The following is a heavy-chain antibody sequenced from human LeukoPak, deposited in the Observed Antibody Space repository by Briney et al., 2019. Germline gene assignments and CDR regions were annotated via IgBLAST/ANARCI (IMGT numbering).Heavy chain of an antibody. CDR1: GFTFSSYG. D-gene: IGHD3-3*01. CDR2: IWYDGSNK. V-gene: IGHV3-33*01. J-gene: IGHJ5*02. CDR3: ARASQYYDFWSGYYPNWFDP. Sequence: PGRSLRLSCAASGFTFSSYGMHWVRQAPGKGLEWGAVIWYDGSNKYYADSVKGRFTISRDNSKNTLYLQMNSLRAEDTAVYYCARASQYYDFWSGYYPNWFDPWGQGTLVTVSS.